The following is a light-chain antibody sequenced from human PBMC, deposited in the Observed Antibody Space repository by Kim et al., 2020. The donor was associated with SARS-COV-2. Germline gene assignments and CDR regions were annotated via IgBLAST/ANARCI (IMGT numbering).Light chain of an antibody. CDR3: LQDYNYPYT. V-gene: IGKV1-6*01. J-gene: IGKJ2*01. Sequence: AIQMTQSPSSLSASVGDRVTITCRASQGNRNDLGWYQQKPGKAPKLLIYAASSLQSGVPSRFSGSGSGTDFTLTISSLQPEDFAAYYCLQDYNYPYTFGQGTKLEI. CDR2: AAS. CDR1: QGNRND.